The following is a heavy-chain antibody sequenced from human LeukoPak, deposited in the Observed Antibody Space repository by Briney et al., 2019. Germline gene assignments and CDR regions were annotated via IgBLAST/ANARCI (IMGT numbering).Heavy chain of an antibody. CDR3: AKDRYSYGPRSRILRPIDY. D-gene: IGHD5-18*01. J-gene: IGHJ4*02. Sequence: PGGSLRLSCAASEFTFSRYAMSWVRQAPGKGLEWVSAISGSGGSTYYADSVKGRFTISRDNSKNTLYLQMNSLRAEDTAVYYCAKDRYSYGPRSRILRPIDYWGQGTLVTVPS. V-gene: IGHV3-23*01. CDR2: ISGSGGST. CDR1: EFTFSRYA.